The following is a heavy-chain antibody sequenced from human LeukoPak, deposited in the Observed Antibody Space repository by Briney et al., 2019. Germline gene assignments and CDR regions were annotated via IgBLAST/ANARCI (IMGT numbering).Heavy chain of an antibody. CDR1: GITSNNYW. CDR2: IKQDGSEK. J-gene: IGHJ6*03. V-gene: IGHV3-7*01. D-gene: IGHD3-10*01. Sequence: GGSLILSCLASGITSNNYWMSWVRQAPGKGLEWVANIKQDGSEKYYVDSVKGRFTISRDNAKNSLYLQMNSLRAEDTAVYYCARVSSKATVRGLITKKNYYYYYMDVWGKGTTVTISS. CDR3: ARVSSKATVRGLITKKNYYYYYMDV.